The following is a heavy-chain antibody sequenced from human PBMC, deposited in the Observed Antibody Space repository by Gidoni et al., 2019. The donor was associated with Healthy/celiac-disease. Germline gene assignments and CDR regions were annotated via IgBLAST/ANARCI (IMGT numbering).Heavy chain of an antibody. Sequence: EVQLVESVGGLVTPGGPLRLSCAASGLSFSNAWMSWVRQAPGKGLEWVGRMKSKTDGGTTDYAATVKGRFTISRDDSKNTLYLQMNSLKTEDTAVYYCTTVDIDPWGQGTLVTVSS. CDR1: GLSFSNAW. J-gene: IGHJ5*02. V-gene: IGHV3-15*01. CDR2: MKSKTDGGTT. CDR3: TTVDIDP.